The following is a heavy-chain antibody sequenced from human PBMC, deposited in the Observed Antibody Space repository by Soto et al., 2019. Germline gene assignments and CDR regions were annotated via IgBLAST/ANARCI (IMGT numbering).Heavy chain of an antibody. J-gene: IGHJ5*02. CDR2: ISGSGGST. V-gene: IGHV3-23*01. D-gene: IGHD3-3*01. Sequence: GGSLRLSCVASGFTFSSYAMSWVRQAPGKGLEWVSAISGSGGSTYYADSVKGRFTISRDNSKNTLYLQMNSLRAEDTAVYYCAKVRGYTYPYDFWSGFWFDPWGQGTLVTVSS. CDR1: GFTFSSYA. CDR3: AKVRGYTYPYDFWSGFWFDP.